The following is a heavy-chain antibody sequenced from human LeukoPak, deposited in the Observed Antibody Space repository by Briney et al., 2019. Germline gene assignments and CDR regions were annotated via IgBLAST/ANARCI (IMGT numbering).Heavy chain of an antibody. V-gene: IGHV1-2*02. Sequence: GASVRVSCKTSGYSFTDYYIHWVRQAPGQGLEWMGWINTKSGRTSSARKFQGRVTMTRHPSITTVYMDMAWLTSDDTAIYFCARADFIDAGPYLIGPWGQGTLVTVSS. D-gene: IGHD3-3*01. CDR1: GYSFTDYY. J-gene: IGHJ5*02. CDR3: ARADFIDAGPYLIGP. CDR2: INTKSGRT.